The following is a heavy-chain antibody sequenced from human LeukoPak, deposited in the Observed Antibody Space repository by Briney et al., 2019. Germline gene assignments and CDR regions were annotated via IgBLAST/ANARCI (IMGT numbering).Heavy chain of an antibody. J-gene: IGHJ4*02. D-gene: IGHD1-26*01. CDR2: ISWNSGSI. V-gene: IGHV3-9*01. CDR1: GFTFDDYA. CDR3: AKDGSKYSGSYGFDY. Sequence: GGSLRLSCAASGFTFDDYAMHWVRQAPGKGLEWVSGISWNSGSIGYADSVKGRFTISRDNSKNTLYLQMNSLRAEDTAVYYCAKDGSKYSGSYGFDYWGQGTLVTVSS.